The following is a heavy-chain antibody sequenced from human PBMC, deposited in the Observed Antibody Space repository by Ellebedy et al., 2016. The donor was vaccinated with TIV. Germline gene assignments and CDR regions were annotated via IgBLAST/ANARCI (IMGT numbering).Heavy chain of an antibody. D-gene: IGHD2-2*01. Sequence: GESLKISXVGSGFIFSNSTLHWVRQGSGKGLEWVGQIRGKPDNYATRYGASVKGRFTISRDNAKNSLYLQMNSLRDEDTAVYYCARVMEYQLLYFEYWGQGTLVTVSS. J-gene: IGHJ4*02. CDR1: GFIFSNST. CDR2: IRGKPDNYAT. V-gene: IGHV3-73*01. CDR3: ARVMEYQLLYFEY.